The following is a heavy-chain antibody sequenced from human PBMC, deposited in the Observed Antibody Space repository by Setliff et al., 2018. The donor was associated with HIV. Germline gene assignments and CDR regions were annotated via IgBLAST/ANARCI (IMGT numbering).Heavy chain of an antibody. CDR3: ARAALLKLPLGYYYGMDV. V-gene: IGHV4-4*02. D-gene: IGHD1-7*01. CDR2: IYHSGST. CDR1: GGSISSSNW. Sequence: SETVSLTCAVSGGSISSSNWWSWVRQPPGKGLEWIGEIYHSGSTNYNPSLKSRVTISVDKSKNHFSLKLSSVTAADTAVYYCARAALLKLPLGYYYGMDVWGQGTTVTVSS. J-gene: IGHJ6*02.